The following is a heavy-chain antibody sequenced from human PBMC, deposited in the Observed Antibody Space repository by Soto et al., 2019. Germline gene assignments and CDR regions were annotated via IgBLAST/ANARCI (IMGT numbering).Heavy chain of an antibody. J-gene: IGHJ4*02. D-gene: IGHD1-26*01. V-gene: IGHV3-30-3*01. CDR1: GFTFSSYA. CDR3: ARDLESGSYFDY. CDR2: ISYDGSNK. Sequence: GGSLRLSCAASGFTFSSYAMHWVRQAPGKGLEWVAVISYDGSNKYYADSVKGRFTISRDNSKDTLYLQMNSLRAEDTAVYYCARDLESGSYFDYWGQGTLVTVSS.